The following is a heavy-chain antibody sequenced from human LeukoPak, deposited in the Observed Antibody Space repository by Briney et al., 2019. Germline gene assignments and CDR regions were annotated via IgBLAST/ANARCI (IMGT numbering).Heavy chain of an antibody. CDR1: GGSISSGGYY. D-gene: IGHD2-2*01. V-gene: IGHV4-31*03. J-gene: IGHJ4*02. CDR2: IYYSGST. CDR3: ARTIVVVPAAMTGVGGYFDY. Sequence: SETLSLTCTVSGGSISSGGYYWSWIRQHPGKGLEWIGYIYYSGSTCYNPSLKSRVTISVDTSKNQFSLKLSSVTAADTAVYYCARTIVVVPAAMTGVGGYFDYWGQGTLVTVSS.